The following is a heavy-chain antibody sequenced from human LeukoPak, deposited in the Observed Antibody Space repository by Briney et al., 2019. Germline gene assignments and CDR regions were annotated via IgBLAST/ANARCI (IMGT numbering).Heavy chain of an antibody. CDR2: ISYDGSNK. Sequence: GRSPRLSCAASGFTFSSYGMHWVRQAPGKGLEWVAVISYDGSNKYYADSVKGRFTISRDNSKNTLYLQMNSLRAEDTAVYYCAKDPGYSSSWYYFDYWGQGTLVTVSS. CDR3: AKDPGYSSSWYYFDY. J-gene: IGHJ4*02. CDR1: GFTFSSYG. D-gene: IGHD6-13*01. V-gene: IGHV3-30*18.